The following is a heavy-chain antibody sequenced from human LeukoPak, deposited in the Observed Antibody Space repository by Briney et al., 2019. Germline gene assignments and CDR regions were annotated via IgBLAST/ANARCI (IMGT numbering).Heavy chain of an antibody. D-gene: IGHD3-22*01. V-gene: IGHV4-59*08. Sequence: TSETLSLTCTVSGGSISSYYWSWIRQPPGKGLEWIGYIYYSGSTNYNPSLKSRVTISVDTSKNQFSLKLSSVTAADTAVYYCARHGSGYAFDYWGQGTLVTVSS. J-gene: IGHJ4*02. CDR3: ARHGSGYAFDY. CDR2: IYYSGST. CDR1: GGSISSYY.